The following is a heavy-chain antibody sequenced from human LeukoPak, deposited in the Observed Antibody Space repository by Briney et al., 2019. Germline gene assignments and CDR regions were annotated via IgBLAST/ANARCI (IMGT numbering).Heavy chain of an antibody. D-gene: IGHD5-18*01. CDR2: ISAYNGNT. Sequence: ASVKVSCKAPGYTFTSYGISWVRQAPGQGLEWMGWISAYNGNTNYAQKLQGRVTMTTDTSTSTAYMELRSLRSDDTAVYYCARVDSLIQLWIHEWGYFDYWGQGTLVTVSS. J-gene: IGHJ4*02. CDR1: GYTFTSYG. V-gene: IGHV1-18*01. CDR3: ARVDSLIQLWIHEWGYFDY.